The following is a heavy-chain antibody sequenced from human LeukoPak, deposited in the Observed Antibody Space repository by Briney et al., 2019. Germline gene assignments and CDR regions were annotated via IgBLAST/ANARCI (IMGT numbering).Heavy chain of an antibody. CDR1: GFTFSDYY. D-gene: IGHD3-10*01. V-gene: IGHV3-11*04. J-gene: IGHJ5*02. CDR2: ISGPGTTI. Sequence: PGGSLRLSCAASGFTFSDYYMTWFRQAPGKGLEWVSYISGPGTTISYADSVKGRFSISRDNSKNTLYLQMNRLRADDTAVYYCARDRSQEFDPWGQGTLVTVSS. CDR3: ARDRSQEFDP.